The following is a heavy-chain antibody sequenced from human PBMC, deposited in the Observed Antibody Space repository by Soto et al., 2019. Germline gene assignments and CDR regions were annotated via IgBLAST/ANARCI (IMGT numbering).Heavy chain of an antibody. Sequence: GGSLRLSCAASGFTFSSYAMSWVRQAPGKGLEWVSAISGSGGSTYYAVSVKGRFTISRDNSKNTLYLQMNSLRAEDTAVYYCAKRGAMVRGVIPRGTFDYWGQGTLVTVSS. D-gene: IGHD3-10*01. V-gene: IGHV3-23*01. CDR2: ISGSGGST. CDR3: AKRGAMVRGVIPRGTFDY. CDR1: GFTFSSYA. J-gene: IGHJ4*02.